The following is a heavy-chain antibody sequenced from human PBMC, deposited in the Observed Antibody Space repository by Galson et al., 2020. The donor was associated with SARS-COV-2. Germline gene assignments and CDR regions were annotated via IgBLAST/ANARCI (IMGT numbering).Heavy chain of an antibody. V-gene: IGHV1-18*01. CDR1: GYTFSNYG. CDR3: ARGRGLQPIDY. Sequence: ASVKVSCKASGYTFSNYGISWMRQAPGQGLEWMGWISGYNANINYAQKLQGRVTMTTDTSTSTAYMELRSLRSDDTALYYCARGRGLQPIDYWGQGTLVTVSS. J-gene: IGHJ4*02. D-gene: IGHD3-10*01. CDR2: ISGYNANI.